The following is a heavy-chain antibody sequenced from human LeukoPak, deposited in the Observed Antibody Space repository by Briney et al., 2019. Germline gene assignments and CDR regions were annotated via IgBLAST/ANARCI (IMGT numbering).Heavy chain of an antibody. CDR1: GVSISTYY. J-gene: IGHJ5*02. CDR3: ARDKAPGGKRWFDP. D-gene: IGHD4-23*01. Sequence: SETLSLTCTVSGVSISTYYWSWIRQHPGKGLEWIGYISDVGSNDYNPSLKGRVTISRDTSKNQFSLRLSSVTAADAAVYHCARDKAPGGKRWFDPWGQGTLVIVSS. V-gene: IGHV4-59*01. CDR2: ISDVGSN.